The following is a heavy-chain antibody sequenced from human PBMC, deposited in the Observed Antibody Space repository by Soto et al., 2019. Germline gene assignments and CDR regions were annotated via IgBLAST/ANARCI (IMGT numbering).Heavy chain of an antibody. J-gene: IGHJ3*02. D-gene: IGHD5-18*01. CDR3: VRAPNYSYLYDAFDI. CDR1: GFTFNTYS. V-gene: IGHV3-21*01. Sequence: PGGSLRLSCAASGFTFNTYSMNWVRQAPGKGLEWVSCISGSSNYIYYADSVKGRFTVSRDNAKNSLYLQLNSLRAEDTAVYYCVRAPNYSYLYDAFDIWGQGTMVTVSS. CDR2: ISGSSNYI.